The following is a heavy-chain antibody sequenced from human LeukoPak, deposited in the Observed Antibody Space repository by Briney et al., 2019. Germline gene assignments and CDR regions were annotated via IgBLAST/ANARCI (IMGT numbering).Heavy chain of an antibody. CDR2: IFPGDSDT. Sequence: GESLKISCETSGYNFAIYWIGWVRQMPGTGLEWMGLIFPGDSDTRYSPSFQGQVTFSADKSITTAYLQWSSLKASDTAMYYCARWVTADRGKKDAFDIWGQGTMVTVSS. CDR3: ARWVTADRGKKDAFDI. CDR1: GYNFAIYW. J-gene: IGHJ3*02. V-gene: IGHV5-51*01. D-gene: IGHD2-21*02.